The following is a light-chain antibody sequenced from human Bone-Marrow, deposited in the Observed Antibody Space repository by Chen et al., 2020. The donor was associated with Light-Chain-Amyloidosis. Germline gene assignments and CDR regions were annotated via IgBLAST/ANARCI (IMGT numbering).Light chain of an antibody. J-gene: IGLJ1*01. V-gene: IGLV2-14*01. CDR1: SSDVGGDNN. CDR2: EVN. Sequence: QFALTQPASVSGSPGQSITISCTGTSSDVGGDNNVSWYQQHPDKAPKLMLYEVNNRPSWVPERVSGSRSENTASRTISGLQTEDEADYFGSSYTITNTLVFGSGTRVTVL. CDR3: SSYTITNTLV.